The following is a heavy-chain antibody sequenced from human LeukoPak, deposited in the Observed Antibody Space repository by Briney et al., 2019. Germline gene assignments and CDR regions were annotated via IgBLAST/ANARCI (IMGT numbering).Heavy chain of an antibody. V-gene: IGHV4-30-2*01. CDR3: SLMAEGGGWFDP. CDR1: GDSISSGGYS. CDR2: IYHSGST. D-gene: IGHD3-10*01. Sequence: PSETLSLTCAVSGDSISSGGYSWSWIRQPPGKGLEWIGYIYHSGSTYYNPSLQSRVTISVDRSKNQFSLELSSVTAAGTAVYYCSLMAEGGGWFDPWGQGTLVTVSS. J-gene: IGHJ5*02.